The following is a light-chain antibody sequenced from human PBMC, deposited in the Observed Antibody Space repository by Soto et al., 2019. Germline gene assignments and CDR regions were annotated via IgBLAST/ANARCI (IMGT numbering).Light chain of an antibody. CDR1: QSIGTW. CDR3: QQYATYAPST. V-gene: IGKV1-5*01. Sequence: DIQLTQSPSTQSASVGDRITITCRASQSIGTWLAWYQHRPGEGPKLLIHDASSLESGVPSRFSGSGSATEFSLTISSLESGDSGTYHCQQYATYAPSTFGQGTKVEIK. J-gene: IGKJ1*01. CDR2: DAS.